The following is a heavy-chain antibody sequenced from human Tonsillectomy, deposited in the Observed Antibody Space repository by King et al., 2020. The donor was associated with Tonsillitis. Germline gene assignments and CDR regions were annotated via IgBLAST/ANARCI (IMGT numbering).Heavy chain of an antibody. D-gene: IGHD5-18*01. Sequence: VQLVESGGGLVQPGGSLRLSCAASGFTFSRNAMSWVRQAPGKGLEWVSSISGSGGSTGDADSVKGRFTISRDNSKNTGFLQMNSLRAEDTALYYCATHGIQIWFSLHMDAFDVWGLGTMVTVSS. V-gene: IGHV3-23*04. CDR2: ISGSGGST. CDR3: ATHGIQIWFSLHMDAFDV. J-gene: IGHJ3*01. CDR1: GFTFSRNA.